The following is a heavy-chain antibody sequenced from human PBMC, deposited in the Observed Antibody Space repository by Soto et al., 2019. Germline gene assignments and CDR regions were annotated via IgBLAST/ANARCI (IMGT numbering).Heavy chain of an antibody. V-gene: IGHV3-48*01. CDR1: GFTFSSYS. D-gene: IGHD2-15*01. CDR3: ARDKGRSPLDY. J-gene: IGHJ4*02. Sequence: PGGSLSLSCAASGFTFSSYSMNWARQAPGKGLEWISYISSSSRTIYYPDSVKGRFTISRDNAKNSLYLQMNGLRAEDTAVYYCARDKGRSPLDYWGQGTLVTVSS. CDR2: ISSSSRTI.